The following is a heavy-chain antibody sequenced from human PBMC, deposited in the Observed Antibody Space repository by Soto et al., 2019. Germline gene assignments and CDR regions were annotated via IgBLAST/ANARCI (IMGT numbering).Heavy chain of an antibody. V-gene: IGHV3-23*01. CDR3: SKAPSALPLFEH. J-gene: IGHJ4*02. CDR1: GFSFSRVA. Sequence: EVQLLESGGGRVQPGGSLRLSCAASGFSFSRVAMNWVRQAPGKGLEWVSFISGGGGNTDYADSVKGRFRVSRDNSRSTLILEMNSLRAEDTGIYFCSKAPSALPLFEHWGQGALVTVS. CDR2: ISGGGGNT.